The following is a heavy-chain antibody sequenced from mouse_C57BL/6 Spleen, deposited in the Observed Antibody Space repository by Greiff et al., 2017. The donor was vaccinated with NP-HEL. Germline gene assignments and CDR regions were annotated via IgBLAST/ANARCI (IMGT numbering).Heavy chain of an antibody. Sequence: EVNLVESGGGLVQSGRSLRLSCATSGFTFSDFYMEWVRQAPGKGLEWIAASRNKANDYTTEYSASVKGRFIVSRDTSQSILYLQMNALRAEDTAIYYCARDDYDYEGFAGWGQGTLVTVSA. J-gene: IGHJ3*01. V-gene: IGHV7-1*01. CDR2: SRNKANDYTT. CDR1: GFTFSDFY. CDR3: ARDDYDYEGFAG. D-gene: IGHD2-4*01.